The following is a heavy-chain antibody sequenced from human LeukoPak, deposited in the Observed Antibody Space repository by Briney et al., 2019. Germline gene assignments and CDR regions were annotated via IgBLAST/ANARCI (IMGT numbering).Heavy chain of an antibody. J-gene: IGHJ6*03. D-gene: IGHD3-10*01. CDR2: ISWNSGSI. CDR3: AKGGFPNYYYYMDV. CDR1: GFTFDDYA. V-gene: IGHV3-9*01. Sequence: GRSLRLSCAASGFTFDDYAMHWVRQAPGKGLEWVSGISWNSGSIGYADSVKGRFTISRDNAKNSLYLQMNSLRAEDTALYYCAKGGFPNYYYYMDVWGEGTTVTVSS.